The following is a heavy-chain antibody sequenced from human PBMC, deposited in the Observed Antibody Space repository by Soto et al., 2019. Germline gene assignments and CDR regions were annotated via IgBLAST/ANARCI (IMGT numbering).Heavy chain of an antibody. V-gene: IGHV3-15*07. CDR1: GFTFSNAW. CDR3: TTVNRYSSSSGRRGYYYYGMDV. J-gene: IGHJ6*02. Sequence: GGSLRLSCAASGFTFSNAWMNWVRQAPGKGLEWVGRIKGKTDGGTTDYAAPVKGRFTISRDDSKNTLYLQMNSLKAEDTAVYYCTTVNRYSSSSGRRGYYYYGMDVWGQGTTVTVSS. CDR2: IKGKTDGGTT. D-gene: IGHD6-6*01.